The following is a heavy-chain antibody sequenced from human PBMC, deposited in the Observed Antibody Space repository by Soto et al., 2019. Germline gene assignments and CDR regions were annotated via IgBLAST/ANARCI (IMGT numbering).Heavy chain of an antibody. J-gene: IGHJ5*02. CDR3: ARDPDNYGDYNWFDP. D-gene: IGHD4-17*01. Sequence: PGGSLRLSCAASGFTFSSYSMNWVRQAPGKGLEWVSYISSSSSTIYYADSVKGRFTISRDNAKNSLYLQMNSLRAEDTAVYYCARDPDNYGDYNWFDPWGQGTLVTVSS. V-gene: IGHV3-48*01. CDR1: GFTFSSYS. CDR2: ISSSSSTI.